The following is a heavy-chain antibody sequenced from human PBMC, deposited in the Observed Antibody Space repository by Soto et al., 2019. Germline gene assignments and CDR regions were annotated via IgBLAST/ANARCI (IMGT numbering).Heavy chain of an antibody. CDR1: GYNFIGYY. D-gene: IGHD3-16*01. J-gene: IGHJ6*02. V-gene: IGHV1-2*02. Sequence: QAQLVQSGAEVKKPGASVKVSCQASGYNFIGYYVFWVRKAPGQGLEWRGWINPKSGATKYAEKFKGRATMTRDTSISTAYMELSGLRFDDRAVYYCARDFGPIPAASAMYGMDVWGQGTTVSVSS. CDR3: ARDFGPIPAASAMYGMDV. CDR2: INPKSGAT.